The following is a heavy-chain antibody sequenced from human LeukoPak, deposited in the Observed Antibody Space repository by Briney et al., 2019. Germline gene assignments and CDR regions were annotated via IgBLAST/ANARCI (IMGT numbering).Heavy chain of an antibody. CDR2: IVPIFGTA. J-gene: IGHJ6*03. D-gene: IGHD4-11*01. CDR1: GGTFSSYA. V-gene: IGHV1-69*05. CDR3: ARGFYSNYYYYYMDV. Sequence: GASVKVSCKASGGTFSSYAISWVRQAPGQGLEWMGGIVPIFGTANYAQKFQGRVTITTDESTSTAYMELSSLRSEDTAVYYCARGFYSNYYYYYMDVWGKGTTVTVSS.